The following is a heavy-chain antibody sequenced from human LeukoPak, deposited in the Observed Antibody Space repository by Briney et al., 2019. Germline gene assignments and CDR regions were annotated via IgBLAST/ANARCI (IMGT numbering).Heavy chain of an antibody. CDR1: GFTFSSYA. Sequence: GGSLRLSCAASGFTFSSYAMTWVRQVPGKGLEWVANIKEDGSKKNYVDSVKGRFTISRDNAKNSLYLQMNSLRAEDTAVYYYATPLDYYDSSGYHQGGDWGQGTLVTVSS. CDR3: ATPLDYYDSSGYHQGGD. J-gene: IGHJ4*02. CDR2: IKEDGSKK. D-gene: IGHD3-22*01. V-gene: IGHV3-7*03.